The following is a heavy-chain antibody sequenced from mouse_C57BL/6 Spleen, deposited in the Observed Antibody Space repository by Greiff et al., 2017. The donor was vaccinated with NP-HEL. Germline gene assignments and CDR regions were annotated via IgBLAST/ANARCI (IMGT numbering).Heavy chain of an antibody. CDR3: ARSDGYYDFDY. CDR1: GYTFTSYW. CDR2: IDPSDSET. V-gene: IGHV1-52*01. Sequence: VQLQQPGAELVRPGSSVKLSCKASGYTFTSYWMHWVKQRPIQGLEWIGNIDPSDSETHYNQKFKDKATLTVDKSSSTAYMQLSSLTSEDSAVYYCARSDGYYDFDYWGQGTTLTVSS. D-gene: IGHD2-3*01. J-gene: IGHJ2*01.